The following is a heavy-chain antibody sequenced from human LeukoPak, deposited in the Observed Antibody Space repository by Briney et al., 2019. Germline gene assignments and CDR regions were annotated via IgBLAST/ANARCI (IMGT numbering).Heavy chain of an antibody. Sequence: ASVKASCKASGYTFTNYGISWVRQAPGQGLEWMGWISTYNGNSNYAQKLQDRVTMTTDTSTTTAYMDLRSLRSDDTAVYYCARAGGWAREDYKGDAFHIWGQGTMVTVSS. CDR1: GYTFTNYG. J-gene: IGHJ3*02. D-gene: IGHD6-19*01. CDR2: ISTYNGNS. V-gene: IGHV1-18*01. CDR3: ARAGGWAREDYKGDAFHI.